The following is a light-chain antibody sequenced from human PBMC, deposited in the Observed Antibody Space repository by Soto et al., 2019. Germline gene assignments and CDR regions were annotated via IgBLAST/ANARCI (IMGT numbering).Light chain of an antibody. Sequence: DIQMTQSPSSLSASVGDRVTMTCLASQTISSYFNWYQHKPGKAHKLLIYAASSLQSGVPSRFSGSGSGTDFTLTISSLQPEDFATYYCQQANSFSLTFGGGTKV. CDR3: QQANSFSLT. J-gene: IGKJ4*01. CDR2: AAS. V-gene: IGKV1-39*01. CDR1: QTISSY.